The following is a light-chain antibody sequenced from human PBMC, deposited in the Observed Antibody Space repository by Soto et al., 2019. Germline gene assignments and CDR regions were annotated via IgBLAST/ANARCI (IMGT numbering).Light chain of an antibody. J-gene: IGLJ2*01. V-gene: IGLV1-47*01. Sequence: QSVLTQPPSASGTPGQRVTISCSGSSSNIGSNYVYWYQQLPGPATKLLIYRNNQRPSGVPDRFSGSKSGTSASLAISGLRSEDEADYYCAAWDDSLSGPVFGGGTKLPVL. CDR2: RNN. CDR3: AAWDDSLSGPV. CDR1: SSNIGSNY.